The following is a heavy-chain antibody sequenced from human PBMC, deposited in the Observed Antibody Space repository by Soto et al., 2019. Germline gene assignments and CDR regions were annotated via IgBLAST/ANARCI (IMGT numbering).Heavy chain of an antibody. CDR2: INHSGST. Sequence: QVQLQQWGAGLLKPSETLSLTCAVYGGSFSGYYWSWIRQPPGKGLEWIGEINHSGSTNYNPSLKRRVTISVDTAKNQFSLKLSSVTAADTAVYYCARVGYSYGLGNWGQGTLVTVSS. CDR3: ARVGYSYGLGN. J-gene: IGHJ4*02. CDR1: GGSFSGYY. V-gene: IGHV4-34*01. D-gene: IGHD5-18*01.